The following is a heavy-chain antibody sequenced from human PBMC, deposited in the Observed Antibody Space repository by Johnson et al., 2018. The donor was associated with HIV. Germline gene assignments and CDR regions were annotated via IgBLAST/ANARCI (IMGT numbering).Heavy chain of an antibody. CDR3: ARDAPDSGSYHAFDI. V-gene: IGHV3-13*01. CDR1: GFTFSNYD. J-gene: IGHJ3*02. Sequence: VQLVESGGGSVQPGGSLRLSCAASGFTFSNYDMHWVRQITGKRLEWVSGIDTAGNTFYAGSVKGRFTISRDNAKNTLYLQMNSLRAEDTAVYYCARDAPDSGSYHAFDIWGQGTVVTVSS. CDR2: IDTAGNT. D-gene: IGHD1-26*01.